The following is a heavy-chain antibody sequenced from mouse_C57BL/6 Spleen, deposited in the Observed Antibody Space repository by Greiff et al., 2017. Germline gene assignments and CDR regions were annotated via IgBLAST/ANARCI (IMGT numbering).Heavy chain of an antibody. V-gene: IGHV1-82*01. CDR2: IYPGDGDT. Sequence: VHLVESGPELVKPGASVKISCKASGYAFSSSWMNWVKQRPGKGLEWIGRIYPGDGDTNYNGKFKGKATLTADKSSSTAYMQLSSLTSEDSAVYFCARSKPYFGYWGQGTTLTVSS. CDR3: ARSKPYFGY. J-gene: IGHJ2*01. CDR1: GYAFSSSW.